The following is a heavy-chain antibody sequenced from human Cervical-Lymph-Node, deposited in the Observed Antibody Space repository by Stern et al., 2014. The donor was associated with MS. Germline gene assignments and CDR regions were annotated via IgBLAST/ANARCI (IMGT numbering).Heavy chain of an antibody. CDR3: AKDLGGYSAYDTKHGMDV. CDR1: GFTFSTYA. Sequence: MQLVESGGGVVQPGRSLRLSCAASGFTFSTYAMHWVRQAPGKGLEWVAVISHDGSYTYYADSVKGRFTISRDNSKNTLYVEMKSLRAGDTAVFYCAKDLGGYSAYDTKHGMDVWGQGTTVTVSS. V-gene: IGHV3-30*18. D-gene: IGHD5-12*01. CDR2: ISHDGSYT. J-gene: IGHJ6*02.